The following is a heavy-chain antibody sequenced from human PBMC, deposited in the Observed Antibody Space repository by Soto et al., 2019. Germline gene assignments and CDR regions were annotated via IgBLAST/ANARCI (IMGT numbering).Heavy chain of an antibody. CDR1: GFTFSSYA. CDR2: ISGSGGST. CDR3: AKDQRSITIFGGLLPNYYYGMDV. V-gene: IGHV3-23*01. D-gene: IGHD3-3*01. J-gene: IGHJ6*02. Sequence: PVGSLRLSCAASGFTFSSYAMSWVRQAPGKGLEWVSAISGSGGSTYYADSVKGRFTISRDNSKNTLYLQMNSLRAEDTAVYYCAKDQRSITIFGGLLPNYYYGMDVWGQGTTVNVSS.